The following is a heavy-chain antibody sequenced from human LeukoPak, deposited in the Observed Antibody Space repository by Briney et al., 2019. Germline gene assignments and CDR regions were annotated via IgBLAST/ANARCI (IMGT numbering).Heavy chain of an antibody. CDR1: GFTFSPYS. CDR2: INHNGNVN. V-gene: IGHV3-7*03. J-gene: IGHJ6*02. Sequence: GGSLRLSCAASGFTFSPYSMNWARQAPGKGLEWVASINHNGNVNYYVDSVKGRFTISRDNAKNSLYLQMSNLRAEDTAVYFCARGGGLDVWGQGATVTVSS. D-gene: IGHD3-16*01. CDR3: ARGGGLDV.